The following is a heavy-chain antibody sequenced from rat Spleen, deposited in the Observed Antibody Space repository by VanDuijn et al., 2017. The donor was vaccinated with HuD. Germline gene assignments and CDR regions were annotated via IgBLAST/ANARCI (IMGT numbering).Heavy chain of an antibody. CDR1: GFTFSDYA. J-gene: IGHJ4*01. V-gene: IGHV5-17*01. D-gene: IGHD1-11*01. CDR2: ISPSGGST. Sequence: EVQLVESGGGLVQPGRSLKFSCAASGFTFSDYAMAWVRQAPKKGLEWVATISPSGGSTYYRDSVKGRFIISRDNAKSTLYLQMDSLRSEDTATYYCGTDYFGGYVMDAWGQGVSVTVSS. CDR3: GTDYFGGYVMDA.